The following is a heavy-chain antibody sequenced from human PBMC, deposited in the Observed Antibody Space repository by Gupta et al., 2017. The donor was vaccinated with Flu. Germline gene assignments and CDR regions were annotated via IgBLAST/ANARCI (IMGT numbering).Heavy chain of an antibody. CDR3: AKWAKISMPFISSGASSGSGGFDV. V-gene: IGHV3-30*18. D-gene: IGHD2-15*01. J-gene: IGHJ3*01. CDR2: VSYDGGRT. Sequence: HWVRQSPGKGFEWVAGVSYDGGRTHSAASVRGRFIISRDKANNTVFLQMHGLTTDDTAVYYCAKWAKISMPFISSGASSGSGGFDVWGPGTRVTVSS.